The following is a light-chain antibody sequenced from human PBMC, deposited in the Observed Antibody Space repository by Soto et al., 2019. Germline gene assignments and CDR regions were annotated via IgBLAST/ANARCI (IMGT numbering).Light chain of an antibody. CDR2: GAS. CDR3: QQYGSSGT. CDR1: ERLSSVY. V-gene: IGKV3-20*01. J-gene: IGKJ1*01. Sequence: EIVLTQSPGTLSLSPGERATLSCRASERLSSVYLAWYQQRPGQPPRLLIYGASNRATGIPDRFSGSGSGKEFTLTINSLQSEDFAVYYCQQYGSSGTFGQGTKVDIK.